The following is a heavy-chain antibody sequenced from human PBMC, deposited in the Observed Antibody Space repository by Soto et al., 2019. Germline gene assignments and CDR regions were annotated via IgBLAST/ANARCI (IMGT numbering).Heavy chain of an antibody. V-gene: IGHV4-39*01. Sequence: SETLSLTCTVSGGSISSSSYYWGWIRQPPGKGLEWIGSIYYSGSTYYNPSLKSRVTISVDTSKNQFSLKLSSVTAADTAVYYCARIRRRVAAAGLNWFDPWGQGTLVTVSS. D-gene: IGHD6-13*01. CDR1: GGSISSSSYY. CDR3: ARIRRRVAAAGLNWFDP. CDR2: IYYSGST. J-gene: IGHJ5*02.